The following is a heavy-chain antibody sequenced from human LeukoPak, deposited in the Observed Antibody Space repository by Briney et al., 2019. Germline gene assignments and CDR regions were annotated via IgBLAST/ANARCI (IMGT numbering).Heavy chain of an antibody. CDR2: ISSRGTIT. J-gene: IGHJ3*02. CDR3: ARTAYYYDSSGYDDAFDI. Sequence: GGSLRLSCVASGFTFSDYYMSWIRQAPGKRLEWVSHISSRGTITYYADSVKGRFTISRDNAKNSLCLQMNSLRAEDTAVYYCARTAYYYDSSGYDDAFDIWGQGTMVTVSS. CDR1: GFTFSDYY. V-gene: IGHV3-11*01. D-gene: IGHD3-22*01.